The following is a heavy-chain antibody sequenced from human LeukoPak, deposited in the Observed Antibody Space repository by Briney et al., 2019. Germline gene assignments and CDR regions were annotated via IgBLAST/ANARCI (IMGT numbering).Heavy chain of an antibody. Sequence: ASVKVSCKASGYTFTSYGISWVRQAPGQGLEWMGWISAYNGNTNYAQKLQGRVTMTTDTSTSTAYMELRSLGSDDTAVYYCASLRLLSGSYWEWFDPWGQGTLVTVSS. CDR1: GYTFTSYG. V-gene: IGHV1-18*01. D-gene: IGHD1-26*01. J-gene: IGHJ5*02. CDR2: ISAYNGNT. CDR3: ASLRLLSGSYWEWFDP.